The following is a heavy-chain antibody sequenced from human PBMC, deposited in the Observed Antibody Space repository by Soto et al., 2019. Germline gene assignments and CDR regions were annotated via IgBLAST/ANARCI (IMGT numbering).Heavy chain of an antibody. CDR2: IYYSGST. D-gene: IGHD5-12*01. CDR3: ARGDVDIVATTQYYYGMDV. Sequence: LSLTCTVSGGSIRSSGYYWGWILQPPGKGLEWIGSIYYSGSTYYNPSLKSRVTISVDTSKNQFSLKLSSVTAADTAVYYCARGDVDIVATTQYYYGMDVWGQGTTVTVSS. CDR1: GGSIRSSGYY. J-gene: IGHJ6*02. V-gene: IGHV4-39*01.